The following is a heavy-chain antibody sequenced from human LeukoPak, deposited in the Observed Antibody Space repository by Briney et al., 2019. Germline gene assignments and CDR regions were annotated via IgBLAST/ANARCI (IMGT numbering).Heavy chain of an antibody. Sequence: GASVKVSCKASGYTFTSYYIHWVRQAPGQGLEWMGMINPNGGGTNYAQKFQDRVIMTSDTSTSTVYMEVSSLTSEDMAVYYCARGRQLWFGELFDFDYWGQGTLVTVSS. CDR1: GYTFTSYY. D-gene: IGHD3-10*01. J-gene: IGHJ4*02. V-gene: IGHV1-46*01. CDR3: ARGRQLWFGELFDFDY. CDR2: INPNGGGT.